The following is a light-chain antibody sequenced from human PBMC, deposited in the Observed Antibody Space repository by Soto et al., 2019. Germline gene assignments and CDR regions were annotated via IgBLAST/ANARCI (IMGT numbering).Light chain of an antibody. CDR3: QQYAWPPLT. CDR1: QSVSSN. V-gene: IGKV3-15*01. Sequence: EIVMTQSPATLSVAPGERATLSCRASQSVSSNLAWYQQKPGQAPRLLIYGASTRATGIPARFSGSGSGTEFTLTISSLQSEDFAVYYCQQYAWPPLTFGGGTKVEI. J-gene: IGKJ4*01. CDR2: GAS.